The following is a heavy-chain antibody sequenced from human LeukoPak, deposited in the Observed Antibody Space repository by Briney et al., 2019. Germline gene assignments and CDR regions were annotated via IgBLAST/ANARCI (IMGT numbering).Heavy chain of an antibody. V-gene: IGHV3-48*01. D-gene: IGHD3-22*01. CDR2: ISSSSSTI. J-gene: IGHJ3*02. Sequence: PGGSLRLSCAASGFTFSSYSMNWVRQAPGKGLEWVSYISSSSSTIYYADSVKGRFTISRDNAKNSLYLQMNSLRAEDTAVYYCAKDRRHSDSSGYYSHDAFDIWGQGTTVTVSS. CDR1: GFTFSSYS. CDR3: AKDRRHSDSSGYYSHDAFDI.